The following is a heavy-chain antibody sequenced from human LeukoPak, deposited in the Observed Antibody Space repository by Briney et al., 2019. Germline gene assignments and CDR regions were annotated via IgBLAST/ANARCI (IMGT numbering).Heavy chain of an antibody. CDR1: GFTFSSYG. CDR2: ISYDGSNK. CDR3: AKDDEVGYCSSTSCYLDY. J-gene: IGHJ4*02. Sequence: PGGSLRLSCAASGFTFSSYGMHWVRQAPGKGLEWVAVISYDGSNKYYADSVKGRFTISRDNSKNTLYLQMNSLRAEDTAVYYCAKDDEVGYCSSTSCYLDYWGQGTLVTVSS. D-gene: IGHD2-2*01. V-gene: IGHV3-30*18.